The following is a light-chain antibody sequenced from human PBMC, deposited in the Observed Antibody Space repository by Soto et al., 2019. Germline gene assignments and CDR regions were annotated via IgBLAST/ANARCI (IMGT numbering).Light chain of an antibody. J-gene: IGLJ1*01. V-gene: IGLV2-23*01. CDR3: CLYVGATTDV. CDR1: SGYVGTYSL. CDR2: EGH. Sequence: QSALAQPASVSGAPGQSITISCTGASGYVGTYSLVSWYQQHPGKAPKVVIYEGHKRPSGVPDRFSGSTSVNTASLTISGLQTADEADYYCCLYVGATTDVLGTAPKVTVL.